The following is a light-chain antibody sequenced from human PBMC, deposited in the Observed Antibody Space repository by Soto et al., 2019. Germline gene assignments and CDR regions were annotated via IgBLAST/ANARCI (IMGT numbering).Light chain of an antibody. CDR2: DVS. V-gene: IGKV3-11*01. J-gene: IGKJ4*01. Sequence: EIVSTQSPATLSLSPGGRATLSCRASQTVSINLAWYQQRPGQAPRLLIYDVSNRATGIPARFSGSGSGTDFTLTISSLEPEDFAVYYCHQHHDWPLTFGGGTKVEIQ. CDR3: HQHHDWPLT. CDR1: QTVSIN.